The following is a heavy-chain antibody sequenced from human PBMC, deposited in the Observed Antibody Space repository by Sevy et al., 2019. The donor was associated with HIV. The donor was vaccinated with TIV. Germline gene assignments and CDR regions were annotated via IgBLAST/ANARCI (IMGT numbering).Heavy chain of an antibody. J-gene: IGHJ4*02. V-gene: IGHV3-7*01. D-gene: IGHD2-15*01. CDR3: AREGQWSHPGDY. CDR1: GFSFSSFW. Sequence: GGSLRLSCAASGFSFSSFWMSWVRQSPGKGLEWVANIKEDGSEKYYVYSVKGRFTISRDNAKNSLYLQMNSLRAEDTAVYYCAREGQWSHPGDYWGQGTLVTVSS. CDR2: IKEDGSEK.